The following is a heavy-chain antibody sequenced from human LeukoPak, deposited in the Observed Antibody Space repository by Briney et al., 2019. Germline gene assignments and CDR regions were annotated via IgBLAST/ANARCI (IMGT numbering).Heavy chain of an antibody. CDR2: IRSKTFGGTT. CDR1: GFTFGTYA. V-gene: IGHV3-49*03. CDR3: TRYSGRTDY. J-gene: IGHJ4*02. D-gene: IGHD5-18*01. Sequence: GGSLRLSCTSSGFTFGTYAVSWFRQAPGKGLEWVAFIRSKTFGGTTEYAASVKGRFTISRDDSKSIAYLQMNSMKTEDTAVYYCTRYSGRTDYWGQGTLVSVSS.